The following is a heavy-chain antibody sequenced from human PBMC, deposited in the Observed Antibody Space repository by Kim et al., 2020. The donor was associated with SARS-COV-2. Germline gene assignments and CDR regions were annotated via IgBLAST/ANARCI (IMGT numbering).Heavy chain of an antibody. J-gene: IGHJ4*02. D-gene: IGHD3-10*01. CDR3: AREEERKLLPFDY. CDR2: ISYDGSNK. CDR1: GFTFSSYA. V-gene: IGHV3-30-3*01. Sequence: GGSLRLSCAASGFTFSSYAMHWVRQAPGKGLEWVAVISYDGSNKYYADSVKGRFTISRDNSKNTLYLQMNSLRAEDTAVYYCAREEERKLLPFDYWGQGT.